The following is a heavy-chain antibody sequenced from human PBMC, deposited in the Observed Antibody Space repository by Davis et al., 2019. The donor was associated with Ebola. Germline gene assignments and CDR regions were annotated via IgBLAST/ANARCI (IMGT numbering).Heavy chain of an antibody. Sequence: SETLSLTCTVSGGSINSYYWSWIRQTPGKGLEWIGCITYRGSTKYNPSLRNRVTISVVTSKNQFSLKLSSVTAADTAVYYCARGLYPWELDYWGQGTLVTVSS. D-gene: IGHD1-1*01. CDR1: GGSINSYY. J-gene: IGHJ4*02. V-gene: IGHV4-59*12. CDR2: ITYRGST. CDR3: ARGLYPWELDY.